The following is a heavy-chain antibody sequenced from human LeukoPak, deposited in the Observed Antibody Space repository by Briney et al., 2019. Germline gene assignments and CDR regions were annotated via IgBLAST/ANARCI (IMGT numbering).Heavy chain of an antibody. CDR2: ISSTGGTA. V-gene: IGHV3-23*01. Sequence: PGGSLRLSCAASGFTFSSFGMSWVRQAPGKGLEWVSAISSTGGTAYYADSVKGRFTISRDNSKNTLYLQMNSLRAEATAIYYCAKNGDRGAYCSGGSCYPYYYYNMDVWGKGTTVTISS. J-gene: IGHJ6*03. CDR1: GFTFSSFG. D-gene: IGHD2-15*01. CDR3: AKNGDRGAYCSGGSCYPYYYYNMDV.